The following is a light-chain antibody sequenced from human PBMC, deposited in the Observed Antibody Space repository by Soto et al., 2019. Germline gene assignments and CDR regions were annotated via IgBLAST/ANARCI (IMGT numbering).Light chain of an antibody. Sequence: QSVLTQPPSVSAAPGQKVTISCSGSSSNIGNNYVSWYQQLPGTAPKFLIYDNNKRPSGIPDRFSGSKSGTSATLGITGLQTGDEADYYCGTWDSSLSAYVFGTGTKVTVL. V-gene: IGLV1-51*01. J-gene: IGLJ1*01. CDR1: SSNIGNNY. CDR3: GTWDSSLSAYV. CDR2: DNN.